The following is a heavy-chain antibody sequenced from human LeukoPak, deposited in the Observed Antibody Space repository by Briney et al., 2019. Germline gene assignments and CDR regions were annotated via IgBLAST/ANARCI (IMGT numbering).Heavy chain of an antibody. CDR2: IYYSGST. J-gene: IGHJ4*02. V-gene: IGHV4-31*03. CDR3: ATSIAARPWEGY. Sequence: SQTLSLTCTVSGGSIGSGGYYWSWIRQHPGKGLEWIGYIYYSGSTYYNPSLKSRVTISVDTSKNQFSLKLSSVTAADTAVYYCATSIAARPWEGYWGQGTLVTVSS. CDR1: GGSIGSGGYY. D-gene: IGHD6-6*01.